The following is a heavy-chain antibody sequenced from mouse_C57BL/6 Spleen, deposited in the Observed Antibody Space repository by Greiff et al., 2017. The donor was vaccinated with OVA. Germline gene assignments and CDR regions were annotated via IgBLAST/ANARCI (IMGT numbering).Heavy chain of an antibody. CDR2: INPGSGGT. J-gene: IGHJ3*01. Sequence: VQLQHSGAELVRPGTSVKVSCKASGYAFTNYLIEWVKQRPGQGLEWIGVINPGSGGTNYNEKFKGKATLTADKSSSTAYMQLSSLTSEDSAVYFCAREEYDYDGGGFAYWGQGTLVTVSA. D-gene: IGHD2-4*01. CDR3: AREEYDYDGGGFAY. V-gene: IGHV1-54*01. CDR1: GYAFTNYL.